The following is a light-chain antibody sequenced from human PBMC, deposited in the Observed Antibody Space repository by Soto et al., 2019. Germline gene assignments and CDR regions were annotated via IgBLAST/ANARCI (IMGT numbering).Light chain of an antibody. Sequence: DIQMTQSPSSLSASVGDRVTITCRASQGISTYLAWYQQKPGKVPKLLIYAASTLQSGVPSRFSGSGSGTDFALTISSLQPEDVATYYCQKYYGAPPTFGQGTKLEIK. V-gene: IGKV1-27*01. CDR2: AAS. J-gene: IGKJ2*01. CDR1: QGISTY. CDR3: QKYYGAPPT.